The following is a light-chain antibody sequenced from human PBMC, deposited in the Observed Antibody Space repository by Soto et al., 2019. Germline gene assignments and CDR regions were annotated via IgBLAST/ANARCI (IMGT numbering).Light chain of an antibody. Sequence: QSVLTQPPSVSAAPGQRVTISCSGISSNVVNNYVSWYQQLPGAAPKLLIYETNKRPSGIPDRFSGSKSGTSATLVITGLQTGDEAGYYCGTWDRSLWVFGGGTKLTVL. CDR3: GTWDRSLWV. CDR2: ETN. J-gene: IGLJ3*02. CDR1: SSNVVNNY. V-gene: IGLV1-51*02.